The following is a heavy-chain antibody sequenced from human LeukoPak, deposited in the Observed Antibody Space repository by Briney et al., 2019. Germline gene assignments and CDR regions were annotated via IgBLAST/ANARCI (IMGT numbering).Heavy chain of an antibody. CDR2: IGAYNGNT. J-gene: IGHJ6*02. CDR1: GYTFTTYG. V-gene: IGHV1-18*01. Sequence: GASVKVSCKASGYTFTTYGISWVRQAPGQGHERMGWIGAYNGNTNYAQKLQGRVTMTTDTSTSTAYMELRSLRSDDTAVYYCARVAYIDFMYYGMDVWGQGTTVTVSS. D-gene: IGHD3-3*01. CDR3: ARVAYIDFMYYGMDV.